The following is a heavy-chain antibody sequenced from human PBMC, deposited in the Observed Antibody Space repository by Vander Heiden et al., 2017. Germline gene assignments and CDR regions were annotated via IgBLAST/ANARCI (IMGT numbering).Heavy chain of an antibody. CDR3: AKKGAAGSEDYFDY. J-gene: IGHJ4*02. CDR1: GFSFGDYS. Sequence: EVQLVESGGGLVQHGRALRLSCAGSGFSFGDYSMHWVRQAPGKGLEWVSGISWNSDTIGYVDSVKGRFTISRDNAKNSLYLQMNSLRAEDTALYYCAKKGAAGSEDYFDYWGQGTLVTVSS. V-gene: IGHV3-9*01. CDR2: ISWNSDTI. D-gene: IGHD6-13*01.